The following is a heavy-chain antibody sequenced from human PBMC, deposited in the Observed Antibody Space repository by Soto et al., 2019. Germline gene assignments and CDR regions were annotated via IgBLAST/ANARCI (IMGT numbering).Heavy chain of an antibody. J-gene: IGHJ4*02. CDR1: GGSISSGGSS. V-gene: IGHV4-30-2*01. CDR3: ARAGDSSGPVALGY. Sequence: SETLSLTCAVSGGSISSGGSSWSWIRQPPGKGLEWIGYIYHSGSTYYNPSLKSRVTISVDRPKNQFSLKLSSVTAADTAVYYCARAGDSSGPVALGYWGQGTLVTLSS. CDR2: IYHSGST. D-gene: IGHD6-19*01.